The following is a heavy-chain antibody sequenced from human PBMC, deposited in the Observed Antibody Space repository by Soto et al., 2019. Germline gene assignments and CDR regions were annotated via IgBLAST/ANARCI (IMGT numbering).Heavy chain of an antibody. D-gene: IGHD2-21*01. CDR3: ARSRNGLIDY. CDR2: INASGGST. J-gene: IGHJ4*02. Sequence: ASVRVSCKASGYTFTSHYMHWVRQAPGQGLEWMGIINASGGSTSYAQKFQGRVTMTRDTSTSTVYMDLSSLRSEDTAVYYCARSRNGLIDYWGQGTLVTVSS. CDR1: GYTFTSHY. V-gene: IGHV1-46*01.